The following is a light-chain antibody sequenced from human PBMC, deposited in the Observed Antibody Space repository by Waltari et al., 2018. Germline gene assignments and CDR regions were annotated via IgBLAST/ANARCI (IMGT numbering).Light chain of an antibody. V-gene: IGLV4-69*01. Sequence: QLVLTQSPSASASLGASVKLTCPLSSGHSSNIIAWHQQQPEKGPRYLMKVNSDGSHSKGDEIPDRFSGSSSGAERYLTIPSLQSEDEADYYCQTGGHGTWVFGGGTKLTVL. J-gene: IGLJ3*02. CDR2: VNSDGSH. CDR3: QTGGHGTWV. CDR1: SGHSSNI.